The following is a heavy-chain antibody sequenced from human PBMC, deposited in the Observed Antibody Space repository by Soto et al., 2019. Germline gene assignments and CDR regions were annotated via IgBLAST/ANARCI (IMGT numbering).Heavy chain of an antibody. V-gene: IGHV2-5*01. J-gene: IGHJ4*02. CDR2: IYWNDDK. Sequence: SGPTLVNPTQTLTLTCTLSGFSISTSGMGVGWIRQPPGKALEWLGLIYWNDDKRYSPPPKSRLTITKDTSKNRVALTMTNMDPVDTATYYCAHSPFYDSSGYPDYWGQGILVTVSS. CDR3: AHSPFYDSSGYPDY. CDR1: GFSISTSGMG. D-gene: IGHD3-22*01.